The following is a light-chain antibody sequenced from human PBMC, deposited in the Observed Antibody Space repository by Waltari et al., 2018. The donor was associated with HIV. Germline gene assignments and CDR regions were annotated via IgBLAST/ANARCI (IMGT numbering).Light chain of an antibody. Sequence: QSALTQPASVSGSPGQSITISCNGTTTDIGGYNYVSWYQRHPDKAPKLIIFGVSNRPSGISSRFSGSKSGTTASLTISGLQAEDEADYYCCSYTKLTTHYVLFGGGTKLTVL. CDR1: TTDIGGYNY. CDR3: CSYTKLTTHYVL. CDR2: GVS. J-gene: IGLJ2*01. V-gene: IGLV2-14*03.